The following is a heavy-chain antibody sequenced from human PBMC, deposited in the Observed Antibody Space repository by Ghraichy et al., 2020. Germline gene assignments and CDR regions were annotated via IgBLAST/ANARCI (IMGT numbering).Heavy chain of an antibody. CDR1: GFTVSSNY. CDR3: ARGLNPAVAINAFDI. CDR2: IYSGGST. D-gene: IGHD6-19*01. V-gene: IGHV3-53*01. Sequence: GGSLRLSCAASGFTVSSNYMSWVRQAPGKGLEWVSVIYSGGSTYYADSVKGRFTISRDNSKNTLYLQMNSLRAEDTAVYYCARGLNPAVAINAFDIWGQGTMVTVSS. J-gene: IGHJ3*02.